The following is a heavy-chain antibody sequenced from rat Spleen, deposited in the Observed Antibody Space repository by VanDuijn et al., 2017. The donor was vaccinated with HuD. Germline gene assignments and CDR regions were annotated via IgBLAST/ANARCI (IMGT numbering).Heavy chain of an antibody. CDR2: ISTGGGNT. Sequence: EVQLVESDGGLVQPGRSLKLSCAASGFTFSDYFLAWVRQTPTKGLEWVATISTGGGNTYYRDSVKGRFTISRDNAKNTQYLQMDSLRSEDTATYYCARAIRSAGLYYFDYWGQGVMVTVSS. D-gene: IGHD1-11*01. CDR1: GFTFSDYF. CDR3: ARAIRSAGLYYFDY. V-gene: IGHV5S13*01. J-gene: IGHJ2*01.